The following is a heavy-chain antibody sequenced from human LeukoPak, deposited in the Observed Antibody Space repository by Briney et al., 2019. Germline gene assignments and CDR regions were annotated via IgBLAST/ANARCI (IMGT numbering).Heavy chain of an antibody. J-gene: IGHJ3*02. Sequence: ASVKVSCKASGYTFTGYYMHWVRQAPGQGLEWMGWINPNSGGTNYAQKFQGRVTIIADKSTSTAYMELSSLKSEDTAVYYCARVRYYDRSGYLAAFDIWGQGTMVTVSS. CDR2: INPNSGGT. CDR1: GYTFTGYY. CDR3: ARVRYYDRSGYLAAFDI. D-gene: IGHD3-22*01. V-gene: IGHV1-2*02.